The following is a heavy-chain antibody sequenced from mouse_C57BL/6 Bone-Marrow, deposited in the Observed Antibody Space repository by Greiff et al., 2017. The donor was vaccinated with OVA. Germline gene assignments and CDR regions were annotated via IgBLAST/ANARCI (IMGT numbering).Heavy chain of an antibody. CDR3: ARWLR. CDR2: IDPSDSYT. CDR1: GYTFTSYW. J-gene: IGHJ2*01. Sequence: VQLQQPGAELVKPGASVKLSCKASGYTFTSYWMPWVKQRPGPGLAWIGAIDPSDSYTNYNQKFKGKATLTVDTSSSTAYMQLSSLTSEDSAVYYCARWLRWGQGTTLTVSS. D-gene: IGHD2-2*01. V-gene: IGHV1-50*01.